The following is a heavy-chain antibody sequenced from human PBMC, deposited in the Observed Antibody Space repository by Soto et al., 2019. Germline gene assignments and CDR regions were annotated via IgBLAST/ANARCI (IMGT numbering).Heavy chain of an antibody. CDR2: IKQDGSEK. D-gene: IGHD4-4*01. CDR1: GFTSSSHW. V-gene: IGHV3-7*01. CDR3: ARSTTGAFDI. J-gene: IGHJ3*02. Sequence: EVQLVESGGGLVQPGRSLRLSCAASGFTSSSHWMSWVRQAPGKGLEWVANIKQDGSEKYYVDSVKGRFTISRDNAKNSLYLQMNSLRAEDTAVYYCARSTTGAFDIWGQGTMFIVSS.